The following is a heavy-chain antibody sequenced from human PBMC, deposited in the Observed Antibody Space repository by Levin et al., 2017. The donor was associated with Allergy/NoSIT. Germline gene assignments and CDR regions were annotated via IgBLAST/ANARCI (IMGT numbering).Heavy chain of an antibody. Sequence: VKVSCKASGYTFTGYYMHWVRQAPGQGLEWMGWINPNSGGTNYAQKFQGRVTMTRDTSISTAYMELSRLRSDDTAVYYCARMVYDILTGHLNWFDPWGQGTLVTVSS. CDR3: ARMVYDILTGHLNWFDP. CDR2: INPNSGGT. D-gene: IGHD3-9*01. CDR1: GYTFTGYY. J-gene: IGHJ5*02. V-gene: IGHV1-2*02.